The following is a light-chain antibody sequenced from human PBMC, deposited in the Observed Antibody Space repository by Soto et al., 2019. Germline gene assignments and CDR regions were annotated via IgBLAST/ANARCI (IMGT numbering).Light chain of an antibody. Sequence: DVQMTKSPSSRSACVGNRGTITCRASQSISSYLNWYQQKPGKAPELLIYAASTLQSGVPSRFSGSGSGTDFTLTISCLQSEDFAPYYCQQYYSFPVAFGQGTKVDIK. CDR2: AAS. J-gene: IGKJ1*01. CDR3: QQYYSFPVA. V-gene: IGKV1-39*01. CDR1: QSISSY.